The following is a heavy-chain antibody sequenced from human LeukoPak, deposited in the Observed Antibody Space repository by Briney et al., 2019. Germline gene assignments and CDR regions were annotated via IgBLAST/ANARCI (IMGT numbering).Heavy chain of an antibody. CDR2: ICGSGGST. V-gene: IGHV3-23*01. D-gene: IGHD4-17*01. Sequence: GGSLRLSCAASGFTFSSYAISWVRQAPAKGLEWVSAICGSGGSTYYADSVKGRFTISRDNSKNTLYLQMNSLTAEDTAVYYCAKLVVGDYDYWGQGALVTVSS. CDR1: GFTFSSYA. J-gene: IGHJ4*02. CDR3: AKLVVGDYDY.